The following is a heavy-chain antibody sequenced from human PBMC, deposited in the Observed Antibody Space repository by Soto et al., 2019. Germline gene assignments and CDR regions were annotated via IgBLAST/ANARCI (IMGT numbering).Heavy chain of an antibody. CDR3: ARSQGSSTSLEIYYYYYYGMDV. CDR1: GGTFGSYA. Sequence: QVQLVQSGAEVKKPGSSVKVSCKASGGTFGSYAISWVRQAHGQGLEWMGGIIPIPGTANYAQKFQGRVTIAADESTSTAYMELSSLRSEDTAVYYCARSQGSSTSLEIYYYYYYGMDVWGHGTTFTVYS. D-gene: IGHD2-2*01. V-gene: IGHV1-69*01. CDR2: IIPIPGTA. J-gene: IGHJ6*02.